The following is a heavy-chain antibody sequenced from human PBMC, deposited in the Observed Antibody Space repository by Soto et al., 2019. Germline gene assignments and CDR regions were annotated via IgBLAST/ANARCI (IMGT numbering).Heavy chain of an antibody. J-gene: IGHJ3*02. V-gene: IGHV3-30-3*01. CDR3: AKALSPYYDILTGYYKRYAFDI. CDR1: GFTFSSYA. Sequence: PGGSLRLSCAASGFTFSSYAMHWVRQAPGKGLEWVAVISYDGSNKYYADSVKGRFTISRDNSKNTLYLQMNSLRAEDTAVYYCAKALSPYYDILTGYYKRYAFDIWGQGTMVTVSS. CDR2: ISYDGSNK. D-gene: IGHD3-9*01.